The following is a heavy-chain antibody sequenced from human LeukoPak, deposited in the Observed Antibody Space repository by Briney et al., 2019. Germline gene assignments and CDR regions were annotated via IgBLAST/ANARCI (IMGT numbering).Heavy chain of an antibody. D-gene: IGHD1-26*01. Sequence: GGSLRLSCTASGFTFGDYAMSWFRQAPGKGLEWVGFIRSKAYGGTTEYAASVKGRFTILRDDSKSIAYLQMNSLKTEDTAVYYCTRAVKRRWEPNYFDYWGQGTLVTVSS. V-gene: IGHV3-49*03. CDR2: IRSKAYGGTT. CDR1: GFTFGDYA. CDR3: TRAVKRRWEPNYFDY. J-gene: IGHJ4*02.